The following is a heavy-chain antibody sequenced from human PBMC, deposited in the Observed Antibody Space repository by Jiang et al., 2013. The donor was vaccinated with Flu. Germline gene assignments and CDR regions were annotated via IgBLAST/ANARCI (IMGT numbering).Heavy chain of an antibody. CDR2: IYYSGST. V-gene: IGHV4-39*01. J-gene: IGHJ4*02. Sequence: PGLVKPSETLSLTCTVSGGSISSSSYYWGWIRQPPGKGLEWIGSIYYSGSTYYNPSLKSRVTISVDTSKNQFSLKLSSVTAADTAVYYCARHRDGYNLEYFDYWGQGTLVTVSS. D-gene: IGHD5-24*01. CDR3: ARHRDGYNLEYFDY. CDR1: GGSISSSSYY.